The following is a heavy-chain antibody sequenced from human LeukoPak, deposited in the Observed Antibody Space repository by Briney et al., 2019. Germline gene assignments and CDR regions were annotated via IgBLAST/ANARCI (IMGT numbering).Heavy chain of an antibody. CDR2: INHSGST. J-gene: IGHJ4*02. D-gene: IGHD4-11*01. CDR1: GGSFSGYY. CDR3: ARVMTRSAN. Sequence: SETLSLTCAVYGGSFSGYYWSWIRQPPGQGLEWIGEINHSGSTNYNPSLKSRVTISVDTSKNQFSLKLSSVTAADTAVYYCARVMTRSANWGQGTLVTVSS. V-gene: IGHV4-34*01.